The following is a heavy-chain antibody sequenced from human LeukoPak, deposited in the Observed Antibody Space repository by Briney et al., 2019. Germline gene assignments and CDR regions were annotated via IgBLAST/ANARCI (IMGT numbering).Heavy chain of an antibody. CDR1: GFTFTGYW. CDR2: ISGSGGST. V-gene: IGHV3-23*01. Sequence: PGGSLRLSCAASGFTFTGYWMSWVRQAPVKGLEWVSAISGSGGSTYYADSVKGRFTISRDNSKNTLYLQMNSLRAEDTAVYYCAKVNPIRTRALGAFDIWGQGTMVTVSS. CDR3: AKVNPIRTRALGAFDI. J-gene: IGHJ3*02.